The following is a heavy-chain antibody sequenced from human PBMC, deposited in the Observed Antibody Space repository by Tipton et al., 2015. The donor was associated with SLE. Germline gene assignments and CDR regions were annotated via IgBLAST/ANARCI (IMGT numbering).Heavy chain of an antibody. CDR1: GFTSSSYA. J-gene: IGHJ4*02. CDR2: TYSGVSSR. D-gene: IGHD3-3*01. CDR3: ASHSPYNFWSGYFGY. Sequence: RLSCAASGFTSSSYAMNWVRQAPGKGLEWVSITYSGVSSRFYAGSVRGRFIISRDNAKSSLYLQVNSLRAEDTAVYYCASHSPYNFWSGYFGYWGQGTLVTVSS. V-gene: IGHV3-23*03.